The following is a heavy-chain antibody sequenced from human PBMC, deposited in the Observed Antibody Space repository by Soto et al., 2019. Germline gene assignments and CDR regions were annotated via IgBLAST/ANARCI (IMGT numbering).Heavy chain of an antibody. CDR3: ARAPEQQLSWLDP. J-gene: IGHJ5*02. CDR1: GFTFSSYS. D-gene: IGHD6-13*01. V-gene: IGHV3-48*02. CDR2: ISSSSSTI. Sequence: EVQLVESGGGLVQPGGSLRLSCAASGFTFSSYSMNWVRQAPGKGLEGVSYISSSSSTIYYADSVKGRFTISRDNAKNSLFLQMNSLRDEDTAVYYCARAPEQQLSWLDPWGQGTLVTVSS.